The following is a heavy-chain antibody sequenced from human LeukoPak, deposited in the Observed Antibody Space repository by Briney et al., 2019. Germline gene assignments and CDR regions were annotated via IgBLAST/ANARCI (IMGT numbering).Heavy chain of an antibody. CDR3: ARGGWELPEGSLDY. Sequence: SETLSLTCAVYGWSFSGYYWSWIRQPPGKGLEWIGEINHSGNTNLNPSLKSRVTISVDASKNQFSLKLSSVTAADTAVYYCARGGWELPEGSLDYWGQGTRVTVSS. CDR1: GWSFSGYY. CDR2: INHSGNT. V-gene: IGHV4-34*01. J-gene: IGHJ4*02. D-gene: IGHD1-26*01.